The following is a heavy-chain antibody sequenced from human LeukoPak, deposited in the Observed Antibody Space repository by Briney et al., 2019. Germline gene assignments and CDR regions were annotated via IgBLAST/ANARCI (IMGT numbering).Heavy chain of an antibody. J-gene: IGHJ5*02. Sequence: ASVKVSCKASGYTFTGYYMHWVRQAPGQGPEWMGWIDPNSGGTNYPQKFQGRVTMTRDTSISTAYMELSRLRSDDTAVYYCARDPRSSITKGWFDPWGQGTLVTASS. CDR1: GYTFTGYY. D-gene: IGHD2-2*01. CDR3: ARDPRSSITKGWFDP. V-gene: IGHV1-2*02. CDR2: IDPNSGGT.